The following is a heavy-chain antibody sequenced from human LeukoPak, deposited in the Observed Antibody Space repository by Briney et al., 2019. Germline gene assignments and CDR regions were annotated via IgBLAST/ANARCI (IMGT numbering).Heavy chain of an antibody. CDR2: IYHSGST. J-gene: IGHJ6*03. D-gene: IGHD5-12*01. CDR3: AREVATLYYYMDV. CDR1: GYSISSGYY. V-gene: IGHV4-38-2*02. Sequence: SETLSLTCTVSGYSISSGYYWGWIRQPPGKGLEWIGSIYHSGSTYYNPSLKSRVTISVDTSKNQFSLKLSSVTAADTAVYYCAREVATLYYYMDVWGKGTTVTVSS.